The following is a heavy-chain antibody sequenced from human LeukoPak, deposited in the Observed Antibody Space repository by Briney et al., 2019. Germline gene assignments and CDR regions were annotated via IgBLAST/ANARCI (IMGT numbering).Heavy chain of an antibody. Sequence: GASVKVSCKVSGYTLTELSMHWVRQAPGKGLEWMGGFDPEDGETIYAQKFQGRVTMTEDTSTDTAYMELSSLRSEDTAVYYCATGGEQQLVPRSYYYYYYGMDVWGQGTKVTVSS. CDR3: ATGGEQQLVPRSYYYYYYGMDV. V-gene: IGHV1-24*01. CDR2: FDPEDGET. CDR1: GYTLTELS. J-gene: IGHJ6*02. D-gene: IGHD6-13*01.